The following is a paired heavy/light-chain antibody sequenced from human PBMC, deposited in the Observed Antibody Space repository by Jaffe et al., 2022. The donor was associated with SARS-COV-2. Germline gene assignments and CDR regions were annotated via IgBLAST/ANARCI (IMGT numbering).Light chain of an antibody. V-gene: IGLV2-8*01. CDR3: SSYGGSNNFGVI. CDR2: EVS. CDR1: SSDFGAYNY. J-gene: IGLJ2*01. Sequence: QSALTQPPSASGSPGQSVTISCTGTSSDFGAYNYVSWYQRHPGRAPRLMIYEVSMRPPGVPDRFSGSKSGNTASLAVSGLQAEDEAEYFCSSYGGSNNFGVIFGGGTKLTVL.
Heavy chain of an antibody. Sequence: EMQLVESGGVVVQPGGSLRLSCAASGFTFDDYTMHWVRQGPGKGLEWVSLISKDGGSTHYSDSVKGRFTISRDNSKNSLYLQMNSLRAGDTALYFCAKGYPGYYSSYMDVWGKGTTVTVSS. V-gene: IGHV3-43*01. CDR2: ISKDGGST. CDR3: AKGYPGYYSSYMDV. D-gene: IGHD1-20*01. CDR1: GFTFDDYT. J-gene: IGHJ6*03.